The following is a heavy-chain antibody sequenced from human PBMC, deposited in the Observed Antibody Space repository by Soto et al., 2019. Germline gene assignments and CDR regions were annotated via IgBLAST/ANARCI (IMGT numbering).Heavy chain of an antibody. CDR1: GGTFSSYA. J-gene: IGHJ6*02. V-gene: IGHV1-69*06. CDR2: IIPIFGTA. Sequence: SVKVSCKASGGTFSSYAISWVRQAPGQGLEWMGGIIPIFGTANYAQKFQGRVTITADKSTSTAYTELSSLRSEDTAVYYCARGTPVGDSSGYYYYYGMDVWGQGTTVTVSS. D-gene: IGHD3-22*01. CDR3: ARGTPVGDSSGYYYYYGMDV.